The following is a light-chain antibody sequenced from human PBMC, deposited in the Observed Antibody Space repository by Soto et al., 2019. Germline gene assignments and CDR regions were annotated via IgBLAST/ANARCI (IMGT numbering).Light chain of an antibody. CDR2: GSS. CDR1: QSVSSN. V-gene: IGKV3D-15*01. CDR3: QQYNTRPQT. Sequence: EIVMTESPATLSVSPGQRTTLCCSASQSVSSNLGWYQEKCCQPAMHLIYGSSTRANGIPASFSGIVSGTEFTHTISSLQSENFTVYYCQQYNTRPQTFGQGNNVEI. J-gene: IGKJ1*01.